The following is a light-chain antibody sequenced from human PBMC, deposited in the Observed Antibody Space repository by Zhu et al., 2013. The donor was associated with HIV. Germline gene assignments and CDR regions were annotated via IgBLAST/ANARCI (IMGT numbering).Light chain of an antibody. Sequence: ETVLTQSPATLSLSPGERATLSCRASQSVGNYLAWYQQKVGQAPRLLIFGASTRATGVPARFSGSGSRTEFTLTISSLQSEDFAIYYCQQYNNWPPYTFGPGDRSW. J-gene: IGKJ2*01. CDR2: GAS. CDR3: QQYNNWPPYT. CDR1: QSVGNY. V-gene: IGKV3-15*01.